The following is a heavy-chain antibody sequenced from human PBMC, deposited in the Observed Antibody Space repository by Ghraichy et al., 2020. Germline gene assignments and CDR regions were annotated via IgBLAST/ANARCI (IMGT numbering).Heavy chain of an antibody. J-gene: IGHJ4*02. D-gene: IGHD7-27*01. CDR3: ARGPSPGDVDV. V-gene: IGHV3-7*01. CDR2: INQDASDK. CDR1: GFTFNMYY. Sequence: GGSLRLSCAASGFTFNMYYMSWVRQAPGKGLEWVANINQDASDKYCVDSVKGRFTISRDNAKNSLFLQMNSLRVEDTAVYYCARGPSPGDVDVWGQGTLVTVSS.